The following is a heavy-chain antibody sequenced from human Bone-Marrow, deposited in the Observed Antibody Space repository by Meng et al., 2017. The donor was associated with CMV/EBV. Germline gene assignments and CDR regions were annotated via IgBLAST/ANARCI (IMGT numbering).Heavy chain of an antibody. CDR2: IYHSGST. D-gene: IGHD3-3*01. V-gene: IGHV4-4*02. CDR3: ARAELRFLEWLLPKYGMDV. J-gene: IGHJ6*02. Sequence: SETLSLTCAVSGGSISSSNWWSWVRQPPGKGLEWIGEIYHSGSTNYNPSLKSRVTISVDKSKNQFSLKLSSVTAADTAVYYCARAELRFLEWLLPKYGMDVWGQGTTVTFSS. CDR1: GGSISSSNW.